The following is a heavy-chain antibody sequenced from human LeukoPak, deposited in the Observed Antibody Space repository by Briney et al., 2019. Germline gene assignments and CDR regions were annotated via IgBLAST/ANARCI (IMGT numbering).Heavy chain of an antibody. V-gene: IGHV1-69*05. CDR1: GGTFSSYA. D-gene: IGHD6-13*01. CDR3: AVAAAGDLDY. Sequence: ASVKVSCKASGGTFSSYAISCGRQAPGHGLEWMVRIIPIFGTANYAQKFQGRVTIPTDESTSTAYMELSSLTSEDTAVYYWAVAAAGDLDYWGQGTLVTVSS. CDR2: IIPIFGTA. J-gene: IGHJ4*02.